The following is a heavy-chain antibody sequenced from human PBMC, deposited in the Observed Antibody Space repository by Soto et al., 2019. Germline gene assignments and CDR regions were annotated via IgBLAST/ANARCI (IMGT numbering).Heavy chain of an antibody. CDR1: GGSISSGYH. V-gene: IGHV4-31*03. CDR2: IYYSGIT. D-gene: IGHD3-10*01. CDR3: ARDQEGYGSGLFDL. Sequence: QVQLQESGPGLVKPSQTLSLTCTVSGGSISSGYHWSWIRQHPGKGLEWIGYIYYSGITYYNPSLKRRVTISLDTSKNPFSLNLSSVTAADTAVYYCARDQEGYGSGLFDLWSQGTMVTVSS. J-gene: IGHJ3*01.